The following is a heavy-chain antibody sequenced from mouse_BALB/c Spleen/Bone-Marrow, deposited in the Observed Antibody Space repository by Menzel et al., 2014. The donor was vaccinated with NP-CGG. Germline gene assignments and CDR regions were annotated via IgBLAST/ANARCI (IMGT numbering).Heavy chain of an antibody. CDR3: ARMGDIYYGSSAWFAY. D-gene: IGHD1-1*01. V-gene: IGHV14-3*02. Sequence: EVQLQQSGAELVKPGASVKLSCTASGFNIKDTYLHWVKQRPEQGLEWIGRIDPANGNTEYDPKFHGKAPITADTSSNTAHLQLSSRAAEDTAVYYCARMGDIYYGSSAWFAYWGQGTLVTGSA. CDR1: GFNIKDTY. J-gene: IGHJ3*01. CDR2: IDPANGNT.